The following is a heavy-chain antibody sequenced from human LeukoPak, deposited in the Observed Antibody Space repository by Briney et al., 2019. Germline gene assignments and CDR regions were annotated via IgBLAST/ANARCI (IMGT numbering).Heavy chain of an antibody. J-gene: IGHJ5*02. V-gene: IGHV1-8*03. CDR2: MNPYSGNT. D-gene: IGHD6-13*01. CDR1: GYTFTSYG. Sequence: GASVEVSCKASGYTFTSYGISWVRQATGQGLEWMGWMNPYSGNTGYAQNFQGRITITRNTSISTAYMELTSLRSEDTAVYYCARTQHLVLRSPLDPWGQGTLVTVSS. CDR3: ARTQHLVLRSPLDP.